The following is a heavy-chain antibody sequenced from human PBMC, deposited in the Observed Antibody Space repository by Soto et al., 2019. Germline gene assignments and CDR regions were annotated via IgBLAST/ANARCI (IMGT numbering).Heavy chain of an antibody. CDR3: ARGPYDNGSGEWGYIDF. V-gene: IGHV3-53*01. Sequence: EVQLVESGGGLIQRGGSLRLSCVASGFTVSTKFPSWVRQAPGKGLEWVSLFYGDTTHYAESVKGRFTISRDNSKNTVYLQMNSLRVEDTAVYYCARGPYDNGSGEWGYIDFWGQGTLVTVSS. CDR1: GFTVSTKF. CDR2: FYGDTT. D-gene: IGHD3-10*01. J-gene: IGHJ4*02.